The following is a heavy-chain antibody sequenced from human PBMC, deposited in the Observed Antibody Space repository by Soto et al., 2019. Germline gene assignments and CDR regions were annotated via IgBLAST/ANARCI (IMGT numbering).Heavy chain of an antibody. CDR2: IYSSGST. D-gene: IGHD3-22*01. Sequence: QLQLQESGPRLVKPSETLSLTCTVSGGSISSSNYYWGWIRQPPGKALERIGSIYSSGSTYYIPSLTSRLTISVDTSKSQFSLKLTSVTAADTAVFDCARHYYATYYFDYWGQGTLVTVSS. CDR3: ARHYYATYYFDY. J-gene: IGHJ4*02. CDR1: GGSISSSNYY. V-gene: IGHV4-39*01.